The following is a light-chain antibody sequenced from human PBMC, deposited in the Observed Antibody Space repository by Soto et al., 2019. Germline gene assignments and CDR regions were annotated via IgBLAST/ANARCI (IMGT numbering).Light chain of an antibody. CDR1: QSISSW. V-gene: IGKV1-5*01. CDR2: DAS. J-gene: IGKJ1*01. CDR3: QRPGT. Sequence: DIQVTVSPLTVSVSIRERDTITCRASQSISSWLAWYQQKPGKAPNLLIYDASNLESGVPSSFSGSGSGTEFTLTHTGEQPDDFATYYCQRPGTFGQGPNV.